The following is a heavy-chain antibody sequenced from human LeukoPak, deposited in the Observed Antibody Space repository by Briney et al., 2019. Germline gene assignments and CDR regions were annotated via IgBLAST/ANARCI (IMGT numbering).Heavy chain of an antibody. V-gene: IGHV3-30-3*01. Sequence: GALRLSCAASGFIFSSYAMHWVRQAPGKGLEWVALISYDGDNKYYADSVKGRFTISRDNSKNTLYLQMNSLRFDDAAVYYCARGNDYGGPHYWGQGTLVTVSS. CDR1: GFIFSSYA. J-gene: IGHJ4*02. D-gene: IGHD4-23*01. CDR2: ISYDGDNK. CDR3: ARGNDYGGPHY.